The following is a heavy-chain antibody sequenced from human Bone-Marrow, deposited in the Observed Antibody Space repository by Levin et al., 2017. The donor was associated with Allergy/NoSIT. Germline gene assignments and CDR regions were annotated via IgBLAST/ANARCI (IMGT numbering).Heavy chain of an antibody. D-gene: IGHD3-9*01. J-gene: IGHJ5*02. Sequence: PGESLKISCQASGYTFTHYWIGWVRQMSGRGLEWMGLIYPGDSETRYSPSFEGQVTISVDKSITTAYLQWTGLKASDTGMYFCVRAVANFETTGYFWFDPWGQGTLVTVSS. CDR1: GYTFTHYW. CDR2: IYPGDSET. CDR3: VRAVANFETTGYFWFDP. V-gene: IGHV5-51*01.